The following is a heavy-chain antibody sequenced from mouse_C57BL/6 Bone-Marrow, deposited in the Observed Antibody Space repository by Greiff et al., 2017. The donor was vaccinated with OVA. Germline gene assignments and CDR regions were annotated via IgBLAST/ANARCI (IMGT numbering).Heavy chain of an antibody. Sequence: VQLQQSGPELVKPGASVKIPCKASGYTFTDYNMDWVKQSHGKSLEWIGDINPNNGGTIYNQKFKGKATLTVDKSSSTAYMELRSLTSEDSAVYYCARKPYDYDGYYAMDDWGQGTSVTVSS. CDR1: GYTFTDYN. V-gene: IGHV1-18*01. CDR3: ARKPYDYDGYYAMDD. D-gene: IGHD2-4*01. CDR2: INPNNGGT. J-gene: IGHJ4*01.